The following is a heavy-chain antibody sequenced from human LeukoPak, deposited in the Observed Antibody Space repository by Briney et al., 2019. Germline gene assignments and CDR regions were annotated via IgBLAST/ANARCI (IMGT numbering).Heavy chain of an antibody. V-gene: IGHV5-51*01. CDR1: GYIFISYW. Sequence: GGSLKISCKGSGYIFISYWIGWVRQPPGKGLEGMGIIYPGVSDIRYSPSFQGQVTISADKSISTAYLQWSSLKASDTAMYYCARHTRDCSNGVCWFDPWGQGTLVTVSS. CDR3: ARHTRDCSNGVCWFDP. D-gene: IGHD2-8*01. CDR2: IYPGVSDI. J-gene: IGHJ5*02.